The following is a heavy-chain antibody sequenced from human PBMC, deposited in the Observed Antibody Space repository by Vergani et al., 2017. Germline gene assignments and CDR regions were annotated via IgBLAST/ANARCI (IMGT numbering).Heavy chain of an antibody. CDR3: ARGASYFDSGGYADT. V-gene: IGHV1-2*02. Sequence: QVQLVQSGAEVKRPGASVKVSCKASGYTFTGYYIHWVRQAPGQGLQWMGRMIPTFDSKNYAPRFQGRVTLTADASASTAYMELTSLTSEDTAVYFCARGASYFDSGGYADTWGQGTLVTVS. CDR1: GYTFTGYY. D-gene: IGHD3-22*01. J-gene: IGHJ5*02. CDR2: MIPTFDSK.